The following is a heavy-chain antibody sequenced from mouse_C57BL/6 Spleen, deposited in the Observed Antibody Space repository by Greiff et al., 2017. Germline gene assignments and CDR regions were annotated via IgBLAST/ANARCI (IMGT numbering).Heavy chain of an antibody. D-gene: IGHD1-1*01. CDR2: IDPSDSET. V-gene: IGHV1-52*01. Sequence: QVQLQQPGAELVRPGSSVKLSCKASGYTFTSYWMHWVKQRPIQGLEWIGNIDPSDSETHYNQKFKDKATLTVDKSSSTAYMQSSSLTSEDSAVYYCASDGSSLFDYWGQGTTLTVSS. CDR1: GYTFTSYW. CDR3: ASDGSSLFDY. J-gene: IGHJ2*01.